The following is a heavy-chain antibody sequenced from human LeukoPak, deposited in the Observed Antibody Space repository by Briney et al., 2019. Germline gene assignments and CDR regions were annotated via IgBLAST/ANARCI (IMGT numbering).Heavy chain of an antibody. CDR3: AKFYCSGGSCYGHDAFDI. J-gene: IGHJ3*02. D-gene: IGHD2-15*01. Sequence: PGGSLRLSCAVSGITLSNYGMSWVRQAPGKGLEWVAGISGSGGGTNYADSVKGRFTISRDNSKNTLYLQMNSLRAEDTAVYYCAKFYCSGGSCYGHDAFDIWGQGTMVTVSS. CDR2: ISGSGGGT. V-gene: IGHV3-23*01. CDR1: GITLSNYG.